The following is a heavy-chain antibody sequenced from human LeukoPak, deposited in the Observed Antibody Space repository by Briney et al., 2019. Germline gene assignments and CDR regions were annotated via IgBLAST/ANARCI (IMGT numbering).Heavy chain of an antibody. V-gene: IGHV4-39*01. CDR3: ARQVLRGHFDY. Sequence: PSETLSLTCTVSGGSISSSSYYWGWIRQPPGTGLEWIGSIYYSGSTYYNPSLKSRVTISVDTSKNQFSLKLSSVTAADTAVYYCARQVLRGHFDYWGQGTLVTVSS. CDR1: GGSISSSSYY. D-gene: IGHD3-10*01. J-gene: IGHJ4*02. CDR2: IYYSGST.